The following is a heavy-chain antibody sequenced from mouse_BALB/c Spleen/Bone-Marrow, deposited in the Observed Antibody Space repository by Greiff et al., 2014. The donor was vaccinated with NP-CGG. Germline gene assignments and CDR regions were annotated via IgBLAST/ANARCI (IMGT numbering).Heavy chain of an antibody. V-gene: IGHV2-9*02. Sequence: QVQLKESGPGLVAPSQSLSITCTVSGFSLTSYGVHWVRQPPGKGLEWLGVIWADGSTNYNSALMSRLSIRRDNSKSQVFLKMNSLQTDDTAMYYCARITTATGAMDYWGQGTSVTVSS. D-gene: IGHD1-2*01. CDR1: GFSLTSYG. J-gene: IGHJ4*01. CDR2: IWADGST. CDR3: ARITTATGAMDY.